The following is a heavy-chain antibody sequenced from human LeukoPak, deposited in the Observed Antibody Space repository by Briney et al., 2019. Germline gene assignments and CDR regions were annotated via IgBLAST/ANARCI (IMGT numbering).Heavy chain of an antibody. CDR1: GFTFSSYS. CDR2: ISSSSSYI. V-gene: IGHV3-21*04. D-gene: IGHD5-12*01. J-gene: IGHJ5*02. Sequence: GGSLRLSCAASGFTFSSYSMNWVRQAPGKGLEWVSSISSSSSYIYYADSVKGRFTISRDNAKNSLYLQMNSLRAEDTAVYYCAKCVDIVATISWFDPWGQGTLVTVSS. CDR3: AKCVDIVATISWFDP.